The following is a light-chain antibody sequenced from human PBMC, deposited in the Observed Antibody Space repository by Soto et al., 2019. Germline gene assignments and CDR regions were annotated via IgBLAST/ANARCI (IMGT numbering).Light chain of an antibody. CDR1: SGHSNYA. J-gene: IGLJ3*02. Sequence: QLVLTQSPSASASLGASVKLTCTLSSGHSNYAIAWHQQQPEKGPRYLMNLNSDGSHTKGDGIPARFSGSSSGAERYLTISSLQSEDEADYYCQTWATGIRVFGGGTKLTVL. CDR3: QTWATGIRV. V-gene: IGLV4-69*01. CDR2: LNSDGSH.